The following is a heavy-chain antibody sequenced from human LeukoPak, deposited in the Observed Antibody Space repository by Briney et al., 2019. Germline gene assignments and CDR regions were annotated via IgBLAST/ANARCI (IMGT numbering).Heavy chain of an antibody. Sequence: GGSLRLSCAASGFTFSSDSMNWVRQAPGKGLEWVSYISSSGNTIDYADSVKGRFTISRDNAKNSLYLQMVSLRAGDTAVYYCARLRGYSYGYGDYWGQGTLVTVSS. J-gene: IGHJ4*02. CDR3: ARLRGYSYGYGDY. D-gene: IGHD5-18*01. CDR1: GFTFSSDS. CDR2: ISSSGNTI. V-gene: IGHV3-48*04.